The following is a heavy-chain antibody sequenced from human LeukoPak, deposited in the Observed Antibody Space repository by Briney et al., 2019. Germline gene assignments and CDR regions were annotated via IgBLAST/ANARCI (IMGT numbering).Heavy chain of an antibody. CDR1: GYTFTSYY. CDR3: ASGSSGWSQGTPYYYYGMDV. J-gene: IGHJ6*04. V-gene: IGHV1-46*01. D-gene: IGHD6-19*01. CDR2: INPSGGST. Sequence: ASVKVSCKASGYTFTSYYMHWVRQAPGQGLERMGIINPSGGSTSYAQKFQGRVTMTRDTSTSTVYMELSSLRSEDTAVYYCASGSSGWSQGTPYYYYGMDVWGKGTTVTVSS.